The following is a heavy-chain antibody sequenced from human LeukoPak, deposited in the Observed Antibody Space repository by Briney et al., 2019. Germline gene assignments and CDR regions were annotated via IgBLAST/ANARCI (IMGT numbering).Heavy chain of an antibody. CDR2: ISGSGGST. J-gene: IGHJ6*03. V-gene: IGHV3-23*01. CDR3: ARGAYDLLTSYYYYYYMDA. D-gene: IGHD3-9*01. CDR1: GFTFSAYS. Sequence: PGGSLRLSCAASGFTFSAYSMRWVRQAPGKGLEWVTAISGSGGSTYYADSVKGRFTISRDNSKNTLYLQMNSLRAEDTAVYYCARGAYDLLTSYYYYYYMDAWGKGTTVTISS.